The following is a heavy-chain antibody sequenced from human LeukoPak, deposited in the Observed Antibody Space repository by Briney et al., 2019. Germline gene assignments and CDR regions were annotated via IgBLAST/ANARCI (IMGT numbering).Heavy chain of an antibody. CDR3: ARDLSGYCTSGTCYAFDI. CDR2: IYTDGNT. Sequence: PGGSLRLSCAASEFSVSSNYMNWVRQALGKGLEWVSVIYTDGNTYYADSVKGRFTISRDKSKNTMYLQMNSLRAEDTALYYCARDLSGYCTSGTCYAFDIWGQGTMVTVSS. V-gene: IGHV3-53*01. CDR1: EFSVSSNY. J-gene: IGHJ3*02. D-gene: IGHD2-15*01.